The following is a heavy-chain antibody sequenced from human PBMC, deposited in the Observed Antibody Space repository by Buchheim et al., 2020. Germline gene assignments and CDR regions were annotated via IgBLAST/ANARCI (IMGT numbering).Heavy chain of an antibody. J-gene: IGHJ4*02. V-gene: IGHV3-21*01. CDR3: AREFISASGWRYLGY. Sequence: EVQLVESGGGLVKPGGSLRLSCAASGFTFSSYSMNWVRQAPGKGLEWVSSISTGSSYIYYADSVKGRFTISRDNAKNSLYLQMNSLRAEDTAVYYCAREFISASGWRYLGYWGQGTL. D-gene: IGHD6-13*01. CDR2: ISTGSSYI. CDR1: GFTFSSYS.